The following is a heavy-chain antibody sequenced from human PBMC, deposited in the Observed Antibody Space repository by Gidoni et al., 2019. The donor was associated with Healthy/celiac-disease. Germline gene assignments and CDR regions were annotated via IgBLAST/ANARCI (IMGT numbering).Heavy chain of an antibody. CDR2: INWNGGST. J-gene: IGHJ4*02. D-gene: IGHD3-22*01. CDR3: ARDSLRGITMIVGYFDY. CDR1: GFTFDDDG. Sequence: EVQLVESGGGVVRPGGSLRLSCAASGFTFDDDGMSWVRQAPGKGLEWVSGINWNGGSTGYADSVKGRFTISRDNAKNSLYLQMNSLRAEDTALYYCARDSLRGITMIVGYFDYWGQGTLVTVSS. V-gene: IGHV3-20*04.